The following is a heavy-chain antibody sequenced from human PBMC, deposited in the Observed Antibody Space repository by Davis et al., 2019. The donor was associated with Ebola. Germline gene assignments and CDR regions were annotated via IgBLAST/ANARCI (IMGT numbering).Heavy chain of an antibody. CDR2: INAGNGNR. CDR1: GYIFTGYA. D-gene: IGHD3-10*01. V-gene: IGHV1-3*01. J-gene: IGHJ4*02. Sequence: ASVKVSCKASGYIFTGYAMHWVRQAPGQRLEWMGWINAGNGNRKYSQKFQGRVTITRDTSASTAYMELSSLRSEDTSVYYCARDRGGDYSFDYWGQGTLVTVSS. CDR3: ARDRGGDYSFDY.